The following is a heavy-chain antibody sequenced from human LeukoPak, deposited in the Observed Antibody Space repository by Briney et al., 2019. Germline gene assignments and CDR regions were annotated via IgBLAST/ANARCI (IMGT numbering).Heavy chain of an antibody. CDR3: AREMLAGSSSWPIDY. Sequence: PAGSLRLSCAASGFTFSSYAMNWVRQAPGKGLEWVAVISYDGSNKYYADSVKGRFTISRDNSKNTLYLQMNSLRAEDTAVYYCAREMLAGSSSWPIDYWGQGTLVTVSS. CDR1: GFTFSSYA. D-gene: IGHD6-13*01. CDR2: ISYDGSNK. V-gene: IGHV3-30*04. J-gene: IGHJ4*02.